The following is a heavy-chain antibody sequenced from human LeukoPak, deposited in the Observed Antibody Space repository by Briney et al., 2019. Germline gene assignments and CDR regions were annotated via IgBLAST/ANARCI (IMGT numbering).Heavy chain of an antibody. Sequence: PGGSLRLSCAASGFTFSSYAMSWVRQAPGKGLEWVSAISGSGGSTYYADSVKGRFTISRDNSKNTLYLQMNSLRAEDTAVYYCAEAFFPSLLWFGESMDVWGQGTTDTVSS. CDR3: AEAFFPSLLWFGESMDV. J-gene: IGHJ6*02. V-gene: IGHV3-23*01. CDR2: ISGSGGST. CDR1: GFTFSSYA. D-gene: IGHD3-10*01.